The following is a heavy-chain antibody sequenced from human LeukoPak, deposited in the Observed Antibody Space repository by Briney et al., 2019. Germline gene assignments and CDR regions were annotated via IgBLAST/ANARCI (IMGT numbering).Heavy chain of an antibody. J-gene: IGHJ3*02. CDR2: IYYSGST. CDR3: ARGPVGGTTYNDGDAFDI. V-gene: IGHV4-59*01. CDR1: GGSISRYY. D-gene: IGHD1-7*01. Sequence: TLSXTXTVSGGSISRYYWSWIRQPPGKGLEWIGYIYYSGSTNYNPSLKSRVTISVDTSKNQFSLKLSSVTAADTAVYYCARGPVGGTTYNDGDAFDIWGQGTMVTVSS.